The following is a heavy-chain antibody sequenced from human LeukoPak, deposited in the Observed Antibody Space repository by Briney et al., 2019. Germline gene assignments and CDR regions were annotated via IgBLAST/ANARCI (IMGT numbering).Heavy chain of an antibody. J-gene: IGHJ3*02. Sequence: PSQTLSLTCTVSGGSISSGGYYWSWIRRHPGKGLEWIGYIYYSGSTYYNPSLKSRVTISVDTSKNQFSLKLSSVTAADTAVYYCAIAITGGAFDIWGQGTMVTVSS. CDR1: GGSISSGGYY. CDR3: AIAITGGAFDI. CDR2: IYYSGST. V-gene: IGHV4-31*03. D-gene: IGHD2-8*02.